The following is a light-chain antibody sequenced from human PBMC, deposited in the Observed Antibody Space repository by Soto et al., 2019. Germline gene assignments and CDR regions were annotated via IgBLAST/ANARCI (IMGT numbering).Light chain of an antibody. CDR1: QSVRSNY. CDR3: QQYGSSIT. Sequence: EIVLTQSPGTLSLSPGERATLSCRASQSVRSNYLAWYQQKPGQAPRLLIYGASSRATGIPDRFSGSASGTDFTLTISRLEPEDFAVYYCQQYGSSITFGQG. CDR2: GAS. V-gene: IGKV3-20*01. J-gene: IGKJ5*01.